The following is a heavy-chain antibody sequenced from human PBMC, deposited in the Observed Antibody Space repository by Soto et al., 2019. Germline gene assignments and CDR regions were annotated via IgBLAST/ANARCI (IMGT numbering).Heavy chain of an antibody. V-gene: IGHV1-69*13. Sequence: SVKVPCKASGGTFSSYAISWVRQAPGQGLEWMGGIIPIFGTANYAQKFQGRVTITADESTSTAYMELSSLRSEDTAVYYCARYSSGYSNWFDPWGQGTLVTVSS. CDR2: IIPIFGTA. J-gene: IGHJ5*02. D-gene: IGHD3-22*01. CDR3: ARYSSGYSNWFDP. CDR1: GGTFSSYA.